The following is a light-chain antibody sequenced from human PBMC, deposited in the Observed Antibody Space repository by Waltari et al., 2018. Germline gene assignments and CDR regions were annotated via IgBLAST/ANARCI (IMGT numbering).Light chain of an antibody. CDR3: QHRRNWPWT. CDR2: DAS. Sequence: EIVLTQSPATLSLSPGERATLSCRASQSVSNLLGWYQQKPGQAPRLLIYDASNRATGIPARFSGSGSGTDFTLTISSPEPEDFAIYYCQHRRNWPWTFGQGTRVEIK. V-gene: IGKV3-11*01. J-gene: IGKJ1*01. CDR1: QSVSNL.